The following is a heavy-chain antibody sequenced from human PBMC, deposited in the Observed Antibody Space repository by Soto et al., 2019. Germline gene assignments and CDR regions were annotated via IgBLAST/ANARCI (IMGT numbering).Heavy chain of an antibody. D-gene: IGHD3-3*01. J-gene: IGHJ4*02. CDR3: ARLAEWLGYFDY. V-gene: IGHV4-39*01. CDR1: GGSISSSSYY. Sequence: QLQLQESGPGLVKPSETLSLTCTVSGGSISSSSYYWGWIRQPPGKGLEWIGSIYYSGSTYYNPSRKSRVTISVDTSKNQFSLKLSSVTAADTAVYYCARLAEWLGYFDYWGQGTLVTVSS. CDR2: IYYSGST.